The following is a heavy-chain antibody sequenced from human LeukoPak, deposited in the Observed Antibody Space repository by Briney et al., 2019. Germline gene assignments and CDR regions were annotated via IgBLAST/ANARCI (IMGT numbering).Heavy chain of an antibody. D-gene: IGHD5-18*01. Sequence: GGSLRLSCAASGFTFDDYAMHWVRQARGKGLEWVSAISWNSGSIGYADSVKGRFTISRDNAKNSLYLQMNSLRAEDTALYYCAKSRAFGYSYGFDYWGQGTLVTVSS. CDR1: GFTFDDYA. CDR2: ISWNSGSI. CDR3: AKSRAFGYSYGFDY. V-gene: IGHV3-9*01. J-gene: IGHJ4*02.